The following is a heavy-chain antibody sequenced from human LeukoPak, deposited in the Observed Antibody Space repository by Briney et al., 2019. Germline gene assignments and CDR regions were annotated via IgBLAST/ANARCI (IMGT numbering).Heavy chain of an antibody. CDR3: ARVGGTYSDYYGS. CDR1: GGTFSSYA. CDR2: IIPILGIA. J-gene: IGHJ3*01. D-gene: IGHD3-10*01. Sequence: GSSVKVSCKASGGTFSSYAISWVRQAPGQGLEWMGRIIPILGIANYAQKFQGRVTITADKSTSTAYMELSSLRSEDTAVYYCARVGGTYSDYYGSWGQGTMVTVSS. V-gene: IGHV1-69*04.